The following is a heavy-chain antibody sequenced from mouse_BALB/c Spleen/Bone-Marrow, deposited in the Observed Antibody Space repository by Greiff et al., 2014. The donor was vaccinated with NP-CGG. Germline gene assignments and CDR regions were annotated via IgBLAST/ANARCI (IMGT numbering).Heavy chain of an antibody. CDR1: GYTFTSYD. D-gene: IGHD3-2*01. CDR3: ARSGDSSGYGFAY. Sequence: VQVVESGPELVKPGALVKISCKASGYTFTSYDINWVKQRPGQGLEWIGWIYPGDGSTKYNEKFKGKATLTGDKSSSTAYMQLSSLTSENSAVYFCARSGDSSGYGFAYWGQGTLVTVSA. V-gene: IGHV1S56*01. J-gene: IGHJ3*01. CDR2: IYPGDGST.